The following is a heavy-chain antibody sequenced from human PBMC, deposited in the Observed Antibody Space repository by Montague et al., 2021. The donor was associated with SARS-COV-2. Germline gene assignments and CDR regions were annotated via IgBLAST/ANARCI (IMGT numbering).Heavy chain of an antibody. CDR3: ATQEDPSGWIPGPFDF. V-gene: IGHV4-39*01. J-gene: IGHJ4*02. CDR1: GGFISSSTYY. Sequence: SETLSLTCTVSGGFISSSTYYWAWIRQPPGKGLEWIGSMYYRGSTYYNPSLKSRVFISVDTTKKQLSLTLTSVTAADTAVYYCATQEDPSGWIPGPFDFWGQGTLLSVSS. D-gene: IGHD6-19*01. CDR2: MYYRGST.